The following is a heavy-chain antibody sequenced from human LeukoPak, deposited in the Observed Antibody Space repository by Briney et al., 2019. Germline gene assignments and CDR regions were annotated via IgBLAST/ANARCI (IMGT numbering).Heavy chain of an antibody. CDR1: GFTFSSYA. CDR2: ITGSGSNT. CDR3: AKYSVVQRAAGHFDL. Sequence: GGSLRLSCAASGFTFSSYAMSWVRQAPGKGLEWISSITGSGSNTYYADSVKGRFAISRDNAKNTLYLQMNSLRDEDRAIYYCAKYSVVQRAAGHFDLWGQGTLVTVSS. J-gene: IGHJ4*02. V-gene: IGHV3-23*01. D-gene: IGHD6-25*01.